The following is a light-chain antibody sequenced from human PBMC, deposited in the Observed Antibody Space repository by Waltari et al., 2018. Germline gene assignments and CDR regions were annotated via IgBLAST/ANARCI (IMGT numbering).Light chain of an antibody. V-gene: IGKV4-1*01. CDR2: WAS. CDR3: QQYYSTPWT. J-gene: IGKJ1*01. Sequence: DIVMTQSPDSLAVSLGERATINCKSSQSVLYSSNNKNYLAWYQQKPGQPPKLLIYWASNRESGGPERISGSGSGTDFTLTISSLQAEDVAVYYCQQYYSTPWTFGQGTKVEIK. CDR1: QSVLYSSNNKNY.